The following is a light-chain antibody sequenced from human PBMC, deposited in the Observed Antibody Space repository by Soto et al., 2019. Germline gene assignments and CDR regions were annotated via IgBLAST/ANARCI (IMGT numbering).Light chain of an antibody. Sequence: QSALTQPPSASGSPGQPVTISCTGTSNDVGGYNYVSWYQQHPGKAPKLIIYEVNKRPSGVPDRFSGSRSGNTASLTVSGLQAGDEADYYCSSYAGSHNLLFGGGTKLTVL. CDR3: SSYAGSHNLL. J-gene: IGLJ2*01. CDR1: SNDVGGYNY. CDR2: EVN. V-gene: IGLV2-8*01.